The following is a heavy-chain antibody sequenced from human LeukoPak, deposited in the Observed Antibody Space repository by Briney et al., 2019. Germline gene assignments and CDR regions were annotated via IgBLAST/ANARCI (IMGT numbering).Heavy chain of an antibody. CDR1: GGTFSSYA. CDR2: IIPIFGTA. D-gene: IGHD6-19*01. CDR3: ASLQYSSSLVDDY. J-gene: IGHJ4*02. Sequence: ASVKVSCKASGGTFSSYAISWVRQAPGQGLECMGRIIPIFGTANYAQKFQGRVTITTDESTSTAYMELSSLRSEDTAVYYCASLQYSSSLVDDYWGQGTLVTVSS. V-gene: IGHV1-69*05.